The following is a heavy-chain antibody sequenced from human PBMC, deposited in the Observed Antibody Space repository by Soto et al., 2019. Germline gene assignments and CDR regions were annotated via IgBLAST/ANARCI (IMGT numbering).Heavy chain of an antibody. D-gene: IGHD2-15*01. CDR3: ARVGLDCSGGSCYYAYYFDY. J-gene: IGHJ4*02. CDR1: GYTFTGYY. Sequence: ASVKVSCKASGYTFTGYYMHWVRQAPGQGLEWMGWINPNSGGTNYAQKFQGWVTMTRDTSISTAYMELSRLRSDDTAVYYCARVGLDCSGGSCYYAYYFDYWGQGTLVTVSS. CDR2: INPNSGGT. V-gene: IGHV1-2*04.